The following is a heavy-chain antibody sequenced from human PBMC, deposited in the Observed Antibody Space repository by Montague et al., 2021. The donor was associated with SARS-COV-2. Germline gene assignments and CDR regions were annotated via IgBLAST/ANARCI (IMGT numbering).Heavy chain of an antibody. J-gene: IGHJ5*02. D-gene: IGHD1-1*01. CDR3: ARHSTTHAFDP. V-gene: IGHV4-39*01. CDR1: SGSISPSDTHY. Sequence: SETLSLTCVVSSGSISPSDTHYWGWVRQAPGKGLGWIATISYSGSTSYNPPHRRRFTISVATSKNQISLNLRSVAAAATSVYYCARHSTTHAFDPWGQGILVTVSS. CDR2: ISYSGST.